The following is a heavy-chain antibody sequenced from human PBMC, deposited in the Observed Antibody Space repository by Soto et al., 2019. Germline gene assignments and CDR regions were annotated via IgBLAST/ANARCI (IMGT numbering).Heavy chain of an antibody. CDR1: GFTFSSYS. Sequence: GGSLRLSCAASGFTFSSYSMNWVRQAPGKGLEWVSSISSSSSYIYYADSVKGRFTISRDNAKNSLYLQMNSLRAEDTAVYYCAKVFRPGDDVYYYYGMDVWGQGTTVTVSS. CDR3: AKVFRPGDDVYYYYGMDV. CDR2: ISSSSSYI. D-gene: IGHD4-17*01. V-gene: IGHV3-21*04. J-gene: IGHJ6*02.